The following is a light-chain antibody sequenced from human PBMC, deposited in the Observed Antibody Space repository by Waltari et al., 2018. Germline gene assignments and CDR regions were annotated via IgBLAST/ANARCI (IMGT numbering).Light chain of an antibody. CDR3: QHYLRLPVT. J-gene: IGKJ1*01. Sequence: EIVLTPSPGTLSLSVGERATVSCRASESVSRALAWYQQKPGQAPRLLIYGASTRATGIPDRFSGSGSGTDFSLTISRLEPDDFAVYYCQHYLRLPVTFGQGTTVEI. V-gene: IGKV3-20*01. CDR1: ESVSRA. CDR2: GAS.